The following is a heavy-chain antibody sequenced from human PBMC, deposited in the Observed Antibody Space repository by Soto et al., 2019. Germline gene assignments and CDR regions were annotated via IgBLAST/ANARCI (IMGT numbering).Heavy chain of an antibody. CDR1: GFDFSRFG. D-gene: IGHD5-18*01. J-gene: IGHJ4*02. CDR3: ARVDTPMDAYGAAGGY. CDR2: ISYDGSNV. Sequence: QVQLVESGGGVVQPGRSLRLSCAASGFDFSRFGMHWVRQAPGKGLEWVAIISYDGSNVYYAGSVRGRFTISRDDSKNTLYLQMVSLRADDTAVYYCARVDTPMDAYGAAGGYWGQGTLLTVSS. V-gene: IGHV3-33*01.